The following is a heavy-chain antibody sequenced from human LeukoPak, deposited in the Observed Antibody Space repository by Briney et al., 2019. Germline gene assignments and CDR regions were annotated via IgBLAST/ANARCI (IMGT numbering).Heavy chain of an antibody. CDR2: IRYDGGNK. Sequence: GGSLRLSCAASGFTFSSYGMHWVRQAPGKGLEWVAFIRYDGGNKYYADSVKGRFTISRDNSKNTLYLLMNSLRAEDTAVYYCAKKTTVIPDDWGQGTLVTVSS. J-gene: IGHJ4*02. CDR3: AKKTTVIPDD. V-gene: IGHV3-30*02. CDR1: GFTFSSYG. D-gene: IGHD4-17*01.